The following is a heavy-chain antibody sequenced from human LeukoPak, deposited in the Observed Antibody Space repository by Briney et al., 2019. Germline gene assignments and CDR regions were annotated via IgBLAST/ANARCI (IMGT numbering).Heavy chain of an antibody. V-gene: IGHV1-2*02. D-gene: IGHD1-1*01. CDR1: GYTFTGYY. J-gene: IGHJ3*02. CDR3: ARSWNGPDDAFDI. Sequence: ASVKVSCKASGYTFTGYYMHWVRQAPGQGLEWMGWINPNSGGTNYAQKFQGRVTMTRDTSISTAYMELSRLRSDDTAVYYYARSWNGPDDAFDIWGQGTMVTVSS. CDR2: INPNSGGT.